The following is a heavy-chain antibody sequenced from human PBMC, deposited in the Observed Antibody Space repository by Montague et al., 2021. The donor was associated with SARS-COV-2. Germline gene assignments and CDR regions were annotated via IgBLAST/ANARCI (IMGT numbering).Heavy chain of an antibody. J-gene: IGHJ3*02. V-gene: IGHV3-48*03. D-gene: IGHD3-16*02. CDR2: ISTSAYTT. CDR3: TRDYRSIVGDGLDI. Sequence: SLRPSRAASGFTFSNYDMNWVRQAPGKGPEWISYISTSAYTTSYAGSVKGRFTISRDNGKNSLYLQMNSLRVEDTAVYYCTRDYRSIVGDGLDIWGQGTKVTVSS. CDR1: GFTFSNYD.